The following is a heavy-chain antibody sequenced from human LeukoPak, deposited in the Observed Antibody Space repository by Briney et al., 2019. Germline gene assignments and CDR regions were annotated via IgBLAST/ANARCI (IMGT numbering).Heavy chain of an antibody. CDR1: GGSISSYY. Sequence: SETLSLTCTVSGGSISSYYWSWIRQHPGKGLEWIGYIYYSGSTYYNPSLKSRVTISVDTSKNQFSLKLSSVTAADTAVYYCARTDYSSSWPYYYYGMDVWGQGTTVTVSS. V-gene: IGHV4-59*06. D-gene: IGHD6-13*01. J-gene: IGHJ6*02. CDR2: IYYSGST. CDR3: ARTDYSSSWPYYYYGMDV.